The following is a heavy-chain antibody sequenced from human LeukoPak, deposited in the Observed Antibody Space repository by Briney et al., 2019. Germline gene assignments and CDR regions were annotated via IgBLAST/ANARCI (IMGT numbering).Heavy chain of an antibody. V-gene: IGHV4-59*01. CDR1: GGTLSSYY. Sequence: SETLSLTCTVSGGTLSSYYWNWIRQSPGKGVEGIGYISYTGSTNYNPSLTSRVTISLDTSKNQLSLKLSSVTAADTAVYYCARGTKNAFDIWGQGTMVTVSS. CDR3: ARGTKNAFDI. J-gene: IGHJ3*02. CDR2: ISYTGST.